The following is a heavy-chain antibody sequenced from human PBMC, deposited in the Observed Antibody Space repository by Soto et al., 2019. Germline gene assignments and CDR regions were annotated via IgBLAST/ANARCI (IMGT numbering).Heavy chain of an antibody. Sequence: ASVKVSCKASGYTFTGYYMHWVRQAPGQGLEWMGWINPNSGGTNYAQKFQGWVTMTRDTSISTAYMELSRPRSDDTAVYYCASSYCSGGSCYSEAFDIWGQGTMVTVSS. J-gene: IGHJ3*02. CDR2: INPNSGGT. V-gene: IGHV1-2*04. CDR3: ASSYCSGGSCYSEAFDI. D-gene: IGHD2-15*01. CDR1: GYTFTGYY.